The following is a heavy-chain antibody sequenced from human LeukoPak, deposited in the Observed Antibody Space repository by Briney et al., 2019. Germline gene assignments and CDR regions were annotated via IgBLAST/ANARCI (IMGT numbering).Heavy chain of an antibody. Sequence: PSETLSLTCAVSGGSISSGGYSWSWIRQPPGKGLEWIGETFHSGYTNYNPSLKSRVAISVDKSKNQFSLRLTSVTAADTAVYYCASGRGYPGDYWGQGALVTVSS. CDR1: GGSISSGGYS. D-gene: IGHD3-10*01. CDR2: TFHSGYT. J-gene: IGHJ4*02. CDR3: ASGRGYPGDY. V-gene: IGHV4-30-2*01.